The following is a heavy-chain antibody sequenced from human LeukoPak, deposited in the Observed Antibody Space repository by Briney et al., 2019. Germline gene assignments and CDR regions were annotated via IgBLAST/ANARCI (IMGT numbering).Heavy chain of an antibody. Sequence: AASVKVSCKSSGYTFTSYAMNWVRQAPGQGLEWMGGIIPIFGTANYAQKFQGRVTMTRDMSTSTVYMELSSLRSEDTAVYYCAREGGGYSYGQDYWGQGTLVTVSS. CDR1: GYTFTSYA. V-gene: IGHV1-69*05. D-gene: IGHD5-18*01. CDR2: IIPIFGTA. J-gene: IGHJ4*02. CDR3: AREGGGYSYGQDY.